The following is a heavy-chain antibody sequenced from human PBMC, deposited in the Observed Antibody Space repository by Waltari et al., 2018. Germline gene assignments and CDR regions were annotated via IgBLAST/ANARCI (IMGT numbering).Heavy chain of an antibody. V-gene: IGHV4-4*07. Sequence: QVLLQESGPGLVKPSETLSLTCTVSGGSISGYYWNWIRQPPGKGLEWIGRIYTSGSTNYNPSLKSRVTISINTSNNQFSLKLSSVTAADTAVYYCARDHYCSGGACYPGGSAFDIWGQGTMVTVPS. CDR1: GGSISGYY. CDR2: IYTSGST. D-gene: IGHD2-15*01. CDR3: ARDHYCSGGACYPGGSAFDI. J-gene: IGHJ3*02.